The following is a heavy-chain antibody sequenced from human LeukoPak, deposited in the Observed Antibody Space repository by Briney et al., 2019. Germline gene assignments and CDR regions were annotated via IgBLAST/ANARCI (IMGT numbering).Heavy chain of an antibody. V-gene: IGHV5-51*01. J-gene: IGHJ3*02. Sequence: GESLKISCKGSGYRFTNYWIGSVRQMPGKGLEWMGIIYPGDSDTKYSPSFQGQVTISADKSISTAYLQWNSLKASDTAMYYCARPLIPVAEDAFDIWGQGTMVTVSS. CDR1: GYRFTNYW. D-gene: IGHD6-19*01. CDR2: IYPGDSDT. CDR3: ARPLIPVAEDAFDI.